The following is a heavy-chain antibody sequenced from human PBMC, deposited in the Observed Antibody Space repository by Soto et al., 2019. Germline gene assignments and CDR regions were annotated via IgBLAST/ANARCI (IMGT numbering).Heavy chain of an antibody. D-gene: IGHD1-26*01. CDR1: GFTFSSYG. Sequence: PGGSLRLSCAASGFTFSSYGMHWVRQAPGKGLEWEAVISYDGSNKYYADSVKGRFTISRDNSKNTLYLQMDSLRAEDTAVYYCAKDVVVGATTGLGDYYYYYGMDVWGQGTTVTVSS. CDR2: ISYDGSNK. J-gene: IGHJ6*02. V-gene: IGHV3-30*18. CDR3: AKDVVVGATTGLGDYYYYYGMDV.